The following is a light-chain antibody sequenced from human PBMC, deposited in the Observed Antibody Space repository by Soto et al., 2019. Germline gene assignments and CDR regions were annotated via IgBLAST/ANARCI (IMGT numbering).Light chain of an antibody. J-gene: IGKJ3*01. CDR3: QKYSSVPV. CDR2: AAS. Sequence: DIPMTQSPSSLSASVGDRVTITCRASQGINNYVAWYQQKPGKPPKLLIYAASTLQSGVPSRFSGSGSGTDFTLTINSLQPEDRAIYSCQKYSSVPVFGPGTKVHIK. CDR1: QGINNY. V-gene: IGKV1-27*01.